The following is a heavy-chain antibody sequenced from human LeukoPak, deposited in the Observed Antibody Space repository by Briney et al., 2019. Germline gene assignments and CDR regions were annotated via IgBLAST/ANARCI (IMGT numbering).Heavy chain of an antibody. CDR1: GFTFSSYG. D-gene: IGHD3-3*01. V-gene: IGHV3-30*03. CDR3: ARGDDYDFWSGYSDY. Sequence: PGRSLRLSCAASGFTFSSYGMHWIRQAPGKGLEWVAVISYDGSNKYYADSVKGRFTISRDNSKNTLYLQMNSLRAEDTAVYYCARGDDYDFWSGYSDYWGQGTLVTVSS. J-gene: IGHJ4*02. CDR2: ISYDGSNK.